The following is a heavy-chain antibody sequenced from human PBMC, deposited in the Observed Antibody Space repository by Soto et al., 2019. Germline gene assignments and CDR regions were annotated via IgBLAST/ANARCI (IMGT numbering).Heavy chain of an antibody. CDR2: IYYSGST. Sequence: SETLSLTCTVSGGSVSSGSYYWSWIRQPPGKGLEWIGYIYYSGSTNYNPSLKSRVTISVDTSKNQFSLKLSSVTAADTAVYYCAREPALRFLEWLTPYGMDVWGQGTTVTVSS. J-gene: IGHJ6*02. CDR1: GGSVSSGSYY. D-gene: IGHD3-3*01. CDR3: AREPALRFLEWLTPYGMDV. V-gene: IGHV4-61*01.